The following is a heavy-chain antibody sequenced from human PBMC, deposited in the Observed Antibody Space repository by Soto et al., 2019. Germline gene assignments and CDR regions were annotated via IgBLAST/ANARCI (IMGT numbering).Heavy chain of an antibody. CDR2: IKQDGSEK. V-gene: IGHV3-7*01. J-gene: IGHJ6*02. CDR3: AREGTVYYYYGMDV. D-gene: IGHD1-1*01. Sequence: PGGSLRLSCAASGFTFSSYWMSWVRQAPGKGLEWMANIKQDGSEKYYVDSVKGRFTISRDNAKNSLYLQMNSLRAEDTAVYYCAREGTVYYYYGMDVWGQGATVTVSS. CDR1: GFTFSSYW.